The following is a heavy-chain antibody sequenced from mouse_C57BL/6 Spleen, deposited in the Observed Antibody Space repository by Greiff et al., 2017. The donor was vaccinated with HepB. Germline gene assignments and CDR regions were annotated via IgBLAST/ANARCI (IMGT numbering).Heavy chain of an antibody. J-gene: IGHJ2*01. CDR3: ARGSSPLDY. Sequence: DVQLVESGGGLVKPGGSLKLSCAASGFTFSDYGMHWVRQAPEKGLEWVAYISSGSSTIYYADTVKGRFTISRDNAKNTLFLQMTSLRSEDTAMYYCARGSSPLDYWGQGTTLTVSS. V-gene: IGHV5-17*01. CDR1: GFTFSDYG. CDR2: ISSGSSTI. D-gene: IGHD1-1*01.